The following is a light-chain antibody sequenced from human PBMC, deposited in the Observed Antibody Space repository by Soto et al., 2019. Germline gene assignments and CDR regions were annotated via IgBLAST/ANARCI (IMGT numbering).Light chain of an antibody. CDR3: QQYGGSPYT. CDR2: GAS. Sequence: EIVLTQSPGTLSLSPGERATLSCRASQSVRSNYLAWYQQKPGQAPRLLIYGASSRATGIPDRFSGTGSGTDFTLTSSRLEPEVFAVYYCQQYGGSPYTFGQGTKLEIK. J-gene: IGKJ2*01. V-gene: IGKV3-20*01. CDR1: QSVRSNY.